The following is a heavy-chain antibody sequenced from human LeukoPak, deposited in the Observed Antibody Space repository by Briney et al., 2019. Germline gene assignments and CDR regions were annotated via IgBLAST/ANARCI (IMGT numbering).Heavy chain of an antibody. CDR2: IYYSGST. V-gene: IGHV4-59*08. J-gene: IGHJ4*02. CDR3: ARLGGLPY. D-gene: IGHD1-26*01. Sequence: SETLSLTCTVSGGSISGFHWSWIRQPPGKGLEWIGYIYYSGSTKYNPSLRSRVTISVDTSKNQFSLKLSSVTAADTAVYYCARLGGLPYWGQGTLVTVSS. CDR1: GGSISGFH.